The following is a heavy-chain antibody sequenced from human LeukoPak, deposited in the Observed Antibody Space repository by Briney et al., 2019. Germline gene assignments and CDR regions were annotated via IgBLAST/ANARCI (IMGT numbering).Heavy chain of an antibody. CDR1: GFTFDDYG. Sequence: GGSLRLSCAASGFTFDDYGMIWVRQAPGKGLEWVSSISSSSSYIYYADSVKGRFTISRDNSKNTLYLQMNSLRAEDTAVYYCAKEETMVRGAWFDPWGQGTLVTVSS. V-gene: IGHV3-21*04. CDR3: AKEETMVRGAWFDP. CDR2: ISSSSSYI. J-gene: IGHJ5*02. D-gene: IGHD3-10*01.